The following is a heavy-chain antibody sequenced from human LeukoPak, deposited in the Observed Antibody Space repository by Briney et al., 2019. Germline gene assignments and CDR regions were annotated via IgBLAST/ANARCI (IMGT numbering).Heavy chain of an antibody. CDR2: IYHSGIST. CDR1: GGSISSYY. CDR3: ARVRFLESPAPMDV. Sequence: SETLSLTCTVSGGSISSYYGTWIRQPPGKGLEWSGYIYHSGISTYYNPSVHSPGTISVDTSKNQMSLKLTSVTAADTAVYYCARVRFLESPAPMDVWGKGTTVTVSS. D-gene: IGHD3-3*01. J-gene: IGHJ6*03. V-gene: IGHV4-59*01.